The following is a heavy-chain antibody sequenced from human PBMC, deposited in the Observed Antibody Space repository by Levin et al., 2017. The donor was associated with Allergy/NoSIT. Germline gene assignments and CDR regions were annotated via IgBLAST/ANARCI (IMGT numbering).Heavy chain of an antibody. CDR3: ARDGGGDWGYYYYYGMDG. CDR2: IKQDGSEK. D-gene: IGHD2-21*01. V-gene: IGHV3-7*01. CDR1: GFTFSSYW. J-gene: IGHJ6*02. Sequence: GGSLRLSCAASGFTFSSYWMSWVRQAPGKGLEWVANIKQDGSEKYYVDSVKGRFTISRDNAKNSLYLQMNSLRAEDTAVYYCARDGGGDWGYYYYYGMDGWGQGTTVTVSS.